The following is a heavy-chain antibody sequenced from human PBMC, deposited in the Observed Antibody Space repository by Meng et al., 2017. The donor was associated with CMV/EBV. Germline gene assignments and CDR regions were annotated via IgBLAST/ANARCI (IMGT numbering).Heavy chain of an antibody. Sequence: GESLKISCAASGFTFSSYEMNWIRQAPGKGLEWVSYISSSGDTIYYADSVKGRFTISRDNAKNSLYLQMNSLRAEDTAVYYCAGGMGYCSTTSCPNYYGMDVWGQGTTVTVSS. CDR2: ISSSGDTI. J-gene: IGHJ6*02. CDR3: AGGMGYCSTTSCPNYYGMDV. CDR1: GFTFSSYE. V-gene: IGHV3-48*03. D-gene: IGHD2-2*01.